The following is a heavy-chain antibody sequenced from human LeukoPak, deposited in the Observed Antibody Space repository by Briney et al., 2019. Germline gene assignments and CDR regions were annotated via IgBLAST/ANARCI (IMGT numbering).Heavy chain of an antibody. V-gene: IGHV4-59*01. CDR1: GGSISNYY. CDR3: ARLALGYCSGGTCPYYFDH. D-gene: IGHD2-15*01. Sequence: PSETLSLTCTVSGGSISNYYWSWVRQPPGKGLEWIAYIDYSGSTRYNPSLESRVTISVDTSKNQFSLKLTSVTAADSAVYYCARLALGYCSGGTCPYYFDHWGQGTLVTVSS. CDR2: IDYSGST. J-gene: IGHJ4*02.